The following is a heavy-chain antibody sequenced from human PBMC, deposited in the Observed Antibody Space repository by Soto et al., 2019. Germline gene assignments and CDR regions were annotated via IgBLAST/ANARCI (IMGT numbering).Heavy chain of an antibody. CDR3: ARVVSNHVSGPHYNSYGMDV. Sequence: QVQLVQSGAEVKKPGSSVKVSCKTSGGTFSRFGISWVRQARGQGLEWMGGIIPMLGTPNYAQKFQGRVTITADVTTNTAHMELSSLRPEGTDVYFYARVVSNHVSGPHYNSYGMDVWGQGTAVTVSS. CDR1: GGTFSRFG. V-gene: IGHV1-69*11. J-gene: IGHJ6*02. D-gene: IGHD3-16*01. CDR2: IIPMLGTP.